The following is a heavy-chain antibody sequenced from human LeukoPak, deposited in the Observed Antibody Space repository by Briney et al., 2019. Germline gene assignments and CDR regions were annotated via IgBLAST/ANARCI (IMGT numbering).Heavy chain of an antibody. J-gene: IGHJ5*02. CDR3: ARDLGYCSGGSCFNWFDP. CDR1: GFTFSSYS. D-gene: IGHD2-15*01. Sequence: PGGSLRLSCAASGFTFSSYSMNWVRQAPGKGLEWVSSISSSSSYIYYADSVKGRFTISRGNAKNSLYLQMNSLRAEDTAVYYCARDLGYCSGGSCFNWFDPWGQGTLVTVSS. CDR2: ISSSSSYI. V-gene: IGHV3-21*01.